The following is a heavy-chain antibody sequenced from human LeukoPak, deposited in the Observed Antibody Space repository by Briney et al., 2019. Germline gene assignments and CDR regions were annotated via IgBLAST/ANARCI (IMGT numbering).Heavy chain of an antibody. CDR1: GGSISSGGYS. J-gene: IGHJ6*03. Sequence: SETLSLTCAVSGGSISSGGYSWSWIRQPPGKGLEWIGYIYYSGSTYYNPSLKSRVTISVDTSKNQFSLKLSSVTAADTAVYYCARGVGGWYPPRYYMDVWGKGTTVTVSS. CDR2: IYYSGST. CDR3: ARGVGGWYPPRYYMDV. D-gene: IGHD6-19*01. V-gene: IGHV4-30-4*07.